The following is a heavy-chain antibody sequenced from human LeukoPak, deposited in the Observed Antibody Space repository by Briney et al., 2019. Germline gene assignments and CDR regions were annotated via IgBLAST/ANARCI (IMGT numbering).Heavy chain of an antibody. D-gene: IGHD5-24*01. CDR1: GFTFSSYA. Sequence: GGSLRLSCSASGFTFSSYAMHWVRQAPGKGLEHVSAISSNEGSTYYADSVKGRFTISRDNSKNTLYLQMSSLRAEDTAVYYCVKDPGRDGYNFAFDIWGQGTMVTVSS. J-gene: IGHJ3*02. CDR3: VKDPGRDGYNFAFDI. V-gene: IGHV3-64D*09. CDR2: ISSNEGST.